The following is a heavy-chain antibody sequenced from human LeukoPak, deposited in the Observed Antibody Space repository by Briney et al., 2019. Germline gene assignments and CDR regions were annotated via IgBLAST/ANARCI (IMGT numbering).Heavy chain of an antibody. CDR1: GFSFSSYW. D-gene: IGHD3-10*01. V-gene: IGHV3-7*01. CDR3: ARGGSF. Sequence: GGSLRLSCAASGFSFSSYWMNWVRQAPGKGLEWVANIKGDGSEKSYVDSVKGRFTISRDNAKNSLYLQMNSPRAEDTAVYYCARGGSFWGQGTLVTVSS. J-gene: IGHJ4*02. CDR2: IKGDGSEK.